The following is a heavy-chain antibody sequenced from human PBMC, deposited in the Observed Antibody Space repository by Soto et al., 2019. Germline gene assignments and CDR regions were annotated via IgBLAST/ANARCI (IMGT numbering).Heavy chain of an antibody. CDR3: ARGVGSGTYYNQYNWFDP. CDR2: INAGNGNT. Sequence: ASVKVSCKASGYTFTSYSMHWVRQAPGQRLEWMGWINAGNGNTKYSQKFQGRVTITRDTSASTAYMELSSLRSEDTAVYYCARGVGSGTYYNQYNWFDPWGQGTLVSVSS. D-gene: IGHD3-10*01. V-gene: IGHV1-3*01. J-gene: IGHJ5*02. CDR1: GYTFTSYS.